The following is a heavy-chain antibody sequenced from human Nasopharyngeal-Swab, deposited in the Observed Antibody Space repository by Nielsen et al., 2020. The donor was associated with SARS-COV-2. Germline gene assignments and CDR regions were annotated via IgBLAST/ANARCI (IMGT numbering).Heavy chain of an antibody. V-gene: IGHV1-69*13. D-gene: IGHD1-26*01. Sequence: PVKVSCKASGGTFSSYAISWVRQAPGQGLEWMGGIIPIFGTANYAQKFQGRVTITADESTSTAYMELSSLRSEDTAVYYCARIVGATTREAGVFDYWGQGTLVTVSS. CDR1: GGTFSSYA. CDR2: IIPIFGTA. J-gene: IGHJ4*02. CDR3: ARIVGATTREAGVFDY.